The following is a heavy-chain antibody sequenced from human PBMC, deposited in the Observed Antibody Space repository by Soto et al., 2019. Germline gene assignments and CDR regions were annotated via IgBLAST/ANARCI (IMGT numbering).Heavy chain of an antibody. J-gene: IGHJ4*02. CDR3: ASSVADIGQYDY. Sequence: SVKVSCKASGGTFSSYAISWVRQAPGQGLEWMGGIIPIFGTANYAQKFQGRVTITADESTSTAYMELSSLRSEDTAVYYCASSVADIGQYDYWGQGTLVTVSS. V-gene: IGHV1-69*13. CDR2: IIPIFGTA. CDR1: GGTFSSYA. D-gene: IGHD6-19*01.